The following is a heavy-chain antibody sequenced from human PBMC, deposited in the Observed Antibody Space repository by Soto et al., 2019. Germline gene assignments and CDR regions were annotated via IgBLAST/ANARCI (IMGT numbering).Heavy chain of an antibody. CDR1: GFTFTSSA. J-gene: IGHJ6*02. V-gene: IGHV1-58*01. D-gene: IGHD6-6*01. CDR2: IVVGSGNT. Sequence: ASVKVSCKASGFTFTSSAVQWVRQARGQRLEWIGWIVVGSGNTNYAQKFQERVTITRDMSTSTAYMELSSLRSEDTAVYYCAAVPSSSHYYYGMEVWGQGTTVTVSS. CDR3: AAVPSSSHYYYGMEV.